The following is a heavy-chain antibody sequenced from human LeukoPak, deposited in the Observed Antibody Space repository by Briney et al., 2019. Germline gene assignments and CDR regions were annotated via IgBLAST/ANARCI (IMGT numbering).Heavy chain of an antibody. Sequence: GGSLRLSCAASGFIFSSYGMHWVRQAPGKGLEWVAVISYDGRNQFSADSVKGRVTISRDNSKNTLYLQMNSLRAEDTAVYYCAKGGHYDIRGDSLVEYWGQGALVTVSS. CDR2: ISYDGRNQ. CDR3: AKGGHYDIRGDSLVEY. CDR1: GFIFSSYG. V-gene: IGHV3-30*18. J-gene: IGHJ4*02. D-gene: IGHD3-22*01.